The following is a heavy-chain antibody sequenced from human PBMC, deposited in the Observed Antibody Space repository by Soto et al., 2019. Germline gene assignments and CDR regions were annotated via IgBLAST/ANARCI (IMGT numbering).Heavy chain of an antibody. CDR1: GFTFSSYA. J-gene: IGHJ4*02. CDR2: ISGSGCST. CDR3: AKEQWLPSGY. Sequence: EVQLLESGGGLVQPGGSLRLSCAASGFTFSSYAMSWVRQAPGKGLEWVSAISGSGCSTYYADSVKGRFTISRDDSKNTLYLQMNRLRAEETAVYYCAKEQWLPSGYWGQGTLVTVSS. V-gene: IGHV3-23*01. D-gene: IGHD5-12*01.